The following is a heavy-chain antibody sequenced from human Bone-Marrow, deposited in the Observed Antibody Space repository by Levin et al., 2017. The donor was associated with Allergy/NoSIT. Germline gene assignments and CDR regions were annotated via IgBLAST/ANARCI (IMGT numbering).Heavy chain of an antibody. J-gene: IGHJ6*03. CDR2: IIPIFGTA. V-gene: IGHV1-69*13. CDR1: GGTFSSYA. D-gene: IGHD2-2*01. Sequence: VASVKVSCKASGGTFSSYAISWVRQAPGQGLEWMGGIIPIFGTANYAQKFQGRVTITADESTSTAYMELSSLRSEDTAVYYCARDWVGTNCSSTSCQPYHYYYMDVWGKGTTVTVSS. CDR3: ARDWVGTNCSSTSCQPYHYYYMDV.